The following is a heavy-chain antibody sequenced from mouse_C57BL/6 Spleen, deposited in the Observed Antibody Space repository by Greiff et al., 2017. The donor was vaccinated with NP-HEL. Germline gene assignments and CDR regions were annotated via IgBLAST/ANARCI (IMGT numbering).Heavy chain of an antibody. V-gene: IGHV10-1*01. Sequence: EVQVVESGGGLVQPKGSLKLSCAASGFSFNTYAMNWVRQAPGKGLEWVARIRSKSNNYATYYADSVTDRFTISRDDSESMIYLQMNNLKTEDTAMYYCVRHEEVNWAYAMDYWGQGTSVTVSS. D-gene: IGHD4-1*01. CDR3: VRHEEVNWAYAMDY. CDR2: IRSKSNNYAT. CDR1: GFSFNTYA. J-gene: IGHJ4*01.